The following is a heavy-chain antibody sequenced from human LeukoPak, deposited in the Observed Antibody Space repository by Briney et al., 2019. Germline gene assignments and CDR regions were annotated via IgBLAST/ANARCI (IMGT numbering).Heavy chain of an antibody. CDR1: GFTFSSYG. Sequence: GGSLRLSCAASGFTFSSYGMHWVRQAPGKGLEWVAFIRYDGSNKYYADSVKGRFTISRDNSKNTLYPQMNSLRAEDTAVYYCARDTPRVTNGMDVWGQGTTVTVSS. V-gene: IGHV3-30*02. CDR2: IRYDGSNK. D-gene: IGHD3-3*01. CDR3: ARDTPRVTNGMDV. J-gene: IGHJ6*02.